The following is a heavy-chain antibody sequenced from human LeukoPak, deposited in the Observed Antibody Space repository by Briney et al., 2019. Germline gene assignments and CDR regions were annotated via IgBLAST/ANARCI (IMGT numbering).Heavy chain of an antibody. D-gene: IGHD3-22*01. J-gene: IGHJ4*02. CDR1: GYTFTGYY. V-gene: IGHV1-2*02. CDR2: INPNSGGT. CDR3: ARDGYYNDSSGYYAE. Sequence: ASVKVSCKASGYTFTGYYMHWVRQAPGQGLEWMGWINPNSGGTNYAQKFQGRVTMTRDTSISTAYMELSRLGSDDTAVYYCARDGYYNDSSGYYAEWGQGTLVTVSS.